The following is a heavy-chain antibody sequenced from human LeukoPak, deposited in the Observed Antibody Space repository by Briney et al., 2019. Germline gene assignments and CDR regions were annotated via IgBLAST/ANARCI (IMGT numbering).Heavy chain of an antibody. V-gene: IGHV1-2*02. CDR2: INPNSGGT. J-gene: IGHJ4*02. CDR3: AREVGGYCSGGSCYFDY. Sequence: ASVKVSCKASGYTFTGYYMHWVRQAPGQGLEWMGWINPNSGGTYYAQKFQGRVTMTRDTSISTAYMELSRLRSDDTAVYYCAREVGGYCSGGSCYFDYWGQGTLVTVSS. D-gene: IGHD2-15*01. CDR1: GYTFTGYY.